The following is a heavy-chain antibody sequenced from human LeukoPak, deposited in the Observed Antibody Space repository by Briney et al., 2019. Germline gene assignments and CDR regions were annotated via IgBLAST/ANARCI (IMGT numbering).Heavy chain of an antibody. D-gene: IGHD3-10*01. Sequence: SETLSLTCTVSGGSVSSGNYYWSWIRQPPGKGLEWIGYIYNSGSTNYNPSLKSRVTISVDTSKSQFSLKLTSVTAAADAAVYFCARGVYYEHGSGSYSFFFDYWGQGTLVTVSS. CDR1: GGSVSSGNYY. CDR2: IYNSGST. J-gene: IGHJ4*02. V-gene: IGHV4-61*01. CDR3: ARGVYYEHGSGSYSFFFDY.